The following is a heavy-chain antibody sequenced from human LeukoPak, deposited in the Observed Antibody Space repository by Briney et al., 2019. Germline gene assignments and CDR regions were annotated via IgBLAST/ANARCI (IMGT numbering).Heavy chain of an antibody. V-gene: IGHV3-30*04. CDR1: GFTFSSYA. CDR3: AKIHYYYDSSGPFDD. Sequence: GRSLRLSCAASGFTFSSYAMHWVRQAPGKGLEWVAVISYDGSNKYYADSVKGRFTISRDNSKNTLYLQMNSLRAEDTAVYYCAKIHYYYDSSGPFDDWGQGALVTVSS. CDR2: ISYDGSNK. J-gene: IGHJ4*02. D-gene: IGHD3-22*01.